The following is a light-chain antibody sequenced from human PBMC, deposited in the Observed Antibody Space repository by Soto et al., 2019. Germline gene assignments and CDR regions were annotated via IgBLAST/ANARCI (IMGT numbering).Light chain of an antibody. J-gene: IGKJ2*01. V-gene: IGKV1-39*01. CDR2: GTS. Sequence: DIQMTQSPSSLSASVGDIVTITCRASQTIGNDLNWYQQKPGKAPKLLVYGTSSLQSGVPSRFSGRGSGTEFTLTINSLQPDDFAVYYCQQGYKTAYTFGRGTKVDIQ. CDR3: QQGYKTAYT. CDR1: QTIGND.